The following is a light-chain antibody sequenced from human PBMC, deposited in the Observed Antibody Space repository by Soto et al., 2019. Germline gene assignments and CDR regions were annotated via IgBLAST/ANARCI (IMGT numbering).Light chain of an antibody. J-gene: IGKJ2*01. V-gene: IGKV1-5*03. Sequence: DIQMTQSPSTLSGSVGDRVTLTCRASQTISSWLAWYQQKPGKAPKLLIYKASTLKSGVPSRFSGSGSGTEFTLTISSLQPDDFATYYCQHYDSLPPYNVGQGTKVDIK. CDR3: QHYDSLPPYN. CDR2: KAS. CDR1: QTISSW.